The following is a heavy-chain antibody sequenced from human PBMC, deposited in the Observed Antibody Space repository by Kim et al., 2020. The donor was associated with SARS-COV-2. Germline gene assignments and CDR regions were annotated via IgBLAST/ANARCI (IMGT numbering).Heavy chain of an antibody. J-gene: IGHJ4*02. D-gene: IGHD6-13*01. Sequence: SETLSLTCAVYGGSFSGYYWSWIRQPPGKGLEWIGEINHSGSTNYNPSLKSRVTISVDTSKNQFSLKLSSVTAADTAVYYCARVSGYSSSWFPDYWGQGTLVTVSS. CDR3: ARVSGYSSSWFPDY. CDR1: GGSFSGYY. V-gene: IGHV4-34*01. CDR2: INHSGST.